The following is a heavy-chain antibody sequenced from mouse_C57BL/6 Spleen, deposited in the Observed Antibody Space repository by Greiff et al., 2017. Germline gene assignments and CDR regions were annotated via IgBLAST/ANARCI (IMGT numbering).Heavy chain of an antibody. V-gene: IGHV2-5*01. D-gene: IGHD4-1*01. CDR1: GFSLTSYG. CDR3: AKDLANWNGCFDY. CDR2: IWIGGSI. J-gene: IGHJ2*01. Sequence: VKLMEPGPGLVQPSPSLSISCTVSGFSLTSYGVHWVSQSPGKGLEWLGVIWIGGSIDYNAAFMSRLGITTDNSKSQVFFKMNSLRADDTAIYYCAKDLANWNGCFDYWGQGTTLTVSS.